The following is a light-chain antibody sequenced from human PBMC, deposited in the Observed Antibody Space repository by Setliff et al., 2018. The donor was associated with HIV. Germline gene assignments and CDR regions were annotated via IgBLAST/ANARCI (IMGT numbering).Light chain of an antibody. CDR3: QSYDESLSGSYV. CDR2: GDT. Sequence: QPVLAQSPSVSGAPGQRVTISCTGSNSNIGAGYDVHWYQQLPGTAPKLLIYGDTKRPSGVPDRFSGSKSGTSASLAITGLQAEDEADYYCQSYDESLSGSYVFGTGTKVTVL. CDR1: NSNIGAGYD. J-gene: IGLJ1*01. V-gene: IGLV1-40*01.